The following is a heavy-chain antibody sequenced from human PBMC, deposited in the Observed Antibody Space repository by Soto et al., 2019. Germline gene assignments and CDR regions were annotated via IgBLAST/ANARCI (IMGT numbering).Heavy chain of an antibody. Sequence: SETLSLTCAVYGGSFSGYYWSWIRQPPGKGLEWIGEINHSGSTNYNPSLKSRVTISVDTSKNQFSLKLSSVTAADTAVYYCARISRRLQYPTGYYGMDVWGQGTTVTVSS. CDR1: GGSFSGYY. J-gene: IGHJ6*02. CDR2: INHSGST. V-gene: IGHV4-34*01. CDR3: ARISRRLQYPTGYYGMDV. D-gene: IGHD4-4*01.